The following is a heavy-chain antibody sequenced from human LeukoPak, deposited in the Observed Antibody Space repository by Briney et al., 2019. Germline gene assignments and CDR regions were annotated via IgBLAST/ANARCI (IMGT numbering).Heavy chain of an antibody. CDR1: GFTVSSDY. CDR3: ARSPPFRQQLVTPTYYFDY. CDR2: IYSGGST. V-gene: IGHV3-66*01. J-gene: IGHJ4*02. Sequence: GGSLRLSCAASGFTVSSDYMSWVRQAPGKGLEWVSVIYSGGSTYYADSVKGRFTISRDNSKNTLYLQMNSLRAEDTAVYYCARSPPFRQQLVTPTYYFDYWGQGTLVTVSS. D-gene: IGHD6-13*01.